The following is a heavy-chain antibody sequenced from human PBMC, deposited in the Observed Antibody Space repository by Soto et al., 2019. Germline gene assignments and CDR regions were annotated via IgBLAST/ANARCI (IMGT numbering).Heavy chain of an antibody. Sequence: ASLKVSCKASGYTFNGYYMHWVRKAPGQGLEWMGWINPNSGGTNYAQKFQGWVTMTRDTSISTAYMELSRLRSDDTAVYYCARTPGWGGSRSSHGGFYYYGMDVWGQGTTVNVSS. D-gene: IGHD6-6*01. CDR2: INPNSGGT. V-gene: IGHV1-2*04. J-gene: IGHJ6*02. CDR3: ARTPGWGGSRSSHGGFYYYGMDV. CDR1: GYTFNGYY.